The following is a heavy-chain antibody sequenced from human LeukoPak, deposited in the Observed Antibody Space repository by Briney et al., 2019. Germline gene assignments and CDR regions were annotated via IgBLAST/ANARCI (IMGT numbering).Heavy chain of an antibody. CDR1: GFIFSSYS. CDR2: ISYSSSDI. D-gene: IGHD1-26*01. J-gene: IGHJ4*02. V-gene: IGHV3-21*06. Sequence: PGGSLRLSCAASGFIFSSYSMNWVRQAPGKGLEWVSSISYSSSDIHYTDSVKGRFTISRDNANNSLYLQMNSLRAEDTAVYYCARGPGATTYGVGYWGQGTLVTVSS. CDR3: ARGPGATTYGVGY.